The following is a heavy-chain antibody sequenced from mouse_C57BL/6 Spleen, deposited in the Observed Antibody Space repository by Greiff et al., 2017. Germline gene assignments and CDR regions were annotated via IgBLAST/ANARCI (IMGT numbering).Heavy chain of an antibody. CDR1: GYAFSSSW. CDR3: ARNQYFDV. CDR2: IYPGDGDT. Sequence: VQLQESGPELVKPGASVKISRKASGYAFSSSWMNWVKQRPGKGLEWIGRIYPGDGDTNYNGKFKGKATLTADKSSSTAYMQLSSLTSEDSAVYFCARNQYFDVWGTGTTVTVSS. V-gene: IGHV1-82*01. J-gene: IGHJ1*03.